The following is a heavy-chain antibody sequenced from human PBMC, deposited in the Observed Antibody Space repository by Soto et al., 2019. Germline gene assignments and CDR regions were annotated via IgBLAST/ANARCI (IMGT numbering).Heavy chain of an antibody. D-gene: IGHD5-18*01. CDR2: IVVGSGNT. J-gene: IGHJ4*02. V-gene: IGHV1-58*01. CDR1: GFTFTSSA. CDR3: AWIQLWLGKDY. Sequence: ASVEVSCKASGFTFTSSAVQCVRQARGQRLEWIGWIVVGSGNTNYAQKFQERVTITRDMSTSTAYMELSSLRSEDTAVYYCAWIQLWLGKDYWGQGTLVTVSS.